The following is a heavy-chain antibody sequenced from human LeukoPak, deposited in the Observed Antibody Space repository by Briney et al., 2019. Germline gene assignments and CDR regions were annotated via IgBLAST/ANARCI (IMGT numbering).Heavy chain of an antibody. J-gene: IGHJ4*02. V-gene: IGHV4-39*07. Sequence: SETLSLTCTVSGGSISSSSYYWGWIRQPPGKGLEWIGSIYYSGSTYYNPSLKSRVTISVDTSKNQFSLKLSSVTAADTAGDYCARGQIAVAGEYYFDYWGQGTLVTVSS. CDR2: IYYSGST. CDR3: ARGQIAVAGEYYFDY. D-gene: IGHD6-19*01. CDR1: GGSISSSSYY.